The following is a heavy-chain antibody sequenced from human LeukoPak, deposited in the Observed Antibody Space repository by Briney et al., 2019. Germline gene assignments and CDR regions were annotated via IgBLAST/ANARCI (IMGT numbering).Heavy chain of an antibody. V-gene: IGHV3-48*03. J-gene: IGHJ6*03. CDR3: ARSTTIPVWPHMDV. CDR1: GFTFSSYE. Sequence: GGSLRLSCAASGFTFSSYEMNWVRQAPGRGLEWVSYISRSGSTIYYADSVKGRFTISRDNAKNSLYLQINSLRAEDTAVYYCARSTTIPVWPHMDVWGKGTTVTVSS. D-gene: IGHD5-18*01. CDR2: ISRSGSTI.